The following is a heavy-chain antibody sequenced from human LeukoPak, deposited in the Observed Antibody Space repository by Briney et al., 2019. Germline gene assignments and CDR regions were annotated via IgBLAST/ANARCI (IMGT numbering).Heavy chain of an antibody. CDR3: ATVGSRYYDFWSGYPTDY. CDR2: INPNSGGT. Sequence: ASVKVSCKASGYTFTGYYMHWVRQAPGQGLEWMGWINPNSGGTNYAQKFQGRVTMTRDTSISTAYMELSSLRSEDTAVYYCATVGSRYYDFWSGYPTDYWGQGTLVTVSS. CDR1: GYTFTGYY. J-gene: IGHJ4*02. V-gene: IGHV1-2*02. D-gene: IGHD3-3*01.